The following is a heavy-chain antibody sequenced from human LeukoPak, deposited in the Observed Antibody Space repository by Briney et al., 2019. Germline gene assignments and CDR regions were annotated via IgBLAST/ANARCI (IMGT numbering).Heavy chain of an antibody. D-gene: IGHD3-10*01. Sequence: NPSETLSLTCAVSGGSFSSGGYSWTWIRQPPGRGLEGNVYIYQSGSTYYNPSLNTRVTISEDRSKNQFSLKLSSGTAADTAVYYCARGTSHYTPGSYYNFFDYWGQGTLVTVSS. CDR1: GGSFSSGGYS. CDR2: IYQSGST. J-gene: IGHJ4*02. V-gene: IGHV4-30-2*01. CDR3: ARGTSHYTPGSYYNFFDY.